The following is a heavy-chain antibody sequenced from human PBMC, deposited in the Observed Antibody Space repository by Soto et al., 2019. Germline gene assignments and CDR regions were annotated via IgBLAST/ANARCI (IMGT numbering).Heavy chain of an antibody. CDR1: GGSFSGYY. CDR3: ARARGGYSYGWWFDP. J-gene: IGHJ5*02. Sequence: SETLSLTCAVYGGSFSGYYWSWIRQPPGKRLEWIGEINHSGSTNYNPSLKSRVTISVDTSKNQFSMKLSSVTAADTAVYYCARARGGYSYGWWFDPWGQGTLVTVSS. D-gene: IGHD5-18*01. CDR2: INHSGST. V-gene: IGHV4-34*01.